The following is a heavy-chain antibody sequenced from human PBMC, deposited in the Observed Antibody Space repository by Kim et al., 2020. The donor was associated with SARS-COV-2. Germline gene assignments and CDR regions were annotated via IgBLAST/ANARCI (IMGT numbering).Heavy chain of an antibody. J-gene: IGHJ4*02. CDR2: IYYSGST. V-gene: IGHV4-39*01. CDR3: ARQTPYDIFTGYYPYYFVY. CDR1: GGSISSSSYY. D-gene: IGHD3-9*01. Sequence: SETLSLTCTVSGGSISSSSYYWGWIRQPPGKGLEWIGSIYYSGSTYYNPSLKSRVTISVDTSKNQFSLKLSSVTAADTAVYYCARQTPYDIFTGYYPYYFVYWGQGTLVTVSS.